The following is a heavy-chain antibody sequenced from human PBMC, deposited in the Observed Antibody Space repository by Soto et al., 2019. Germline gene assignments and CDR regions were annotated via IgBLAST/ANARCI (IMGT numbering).Heavy chain of an antibody. CDR3: AKVAKSGVVIEYFDS. V-gene: IGHV3-30*18. CDR1: GFNFSHYA. D-gene: IGHD3-3*01. Sequence: GGSLSLSCEASGFNFSHYAMHWVRQAPGKGLEWLAIISLEGSNKYSAKALKDRFTISRDNSKSTLYLQMNTLRADDTAVYYCAKVAKSGVVIEYFDSWGQGSLVTVSS. CDR2: ISLEGSNK. J-gene: IGHJ4*02.